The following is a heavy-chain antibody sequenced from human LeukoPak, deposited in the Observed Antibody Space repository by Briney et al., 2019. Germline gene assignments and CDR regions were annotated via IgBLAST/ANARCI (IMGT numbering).Heavy chain of an antibody. CDR2: IKQDGSEK. D-gene: IGHD3-16*01. CDR1: GFTFSSYW. Sequence: SGGPLRLSCAASGFTFSSYWMTWVRQAPGKGLEWVANIKQDGSEKYYVDSVKGRFTLSRDNAKNSLYLQMNSLRAEDTAAYYCARGGGYDYGDYWGQGTLVTVSS. CDR3: ARGGGYDYGDY. J-gene: IGHJ4*02. V-gene: IGHV3-7*01.